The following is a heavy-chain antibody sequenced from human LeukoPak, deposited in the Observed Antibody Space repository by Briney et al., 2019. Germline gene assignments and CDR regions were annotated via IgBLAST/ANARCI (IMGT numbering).Heavy chain of an antibody. V-gene: IGHV4-4*07. CDR1: GGSISSYY. J-gene: IGHJ4*02. Sequence: SETLSLTCTVSGGSISSYYWSWIRQPAGKGLEWIGRIYTSGSTNYNPSLKSRVTISVATSKNQFSLKLSSVTAADTAVYYCASHYGSGSFYSPFDYWGQGTLVTVSS. D-gene: IGHD3-10*01. CDR3: ASHYGSGSFYSPFDY. CDR2: IYTSGST.